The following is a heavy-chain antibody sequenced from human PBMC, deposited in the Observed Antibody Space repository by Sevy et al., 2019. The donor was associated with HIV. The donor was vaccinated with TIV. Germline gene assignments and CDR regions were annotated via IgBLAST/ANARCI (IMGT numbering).Heavy chain of an antibody. D-gene: IGHD1-26*01. CDR1: GFTFSNAW. CDR2: IKRKTDGGTT. CDR3: TTIVGATRLLDYFDY. V-gene: IGHV3-15*01. J-gene: IGHJ4*02. Sequence: GGSLRLSCAASGFTFSNAWMSWVRQAPGKGLEWVGRIKRKTDGGTTDYAAPVKGRFTISRDDSKNTLYLQMNSLKTEDTAVYYCTTIVGATRLLDYFDYWGQGTLVTVSS.